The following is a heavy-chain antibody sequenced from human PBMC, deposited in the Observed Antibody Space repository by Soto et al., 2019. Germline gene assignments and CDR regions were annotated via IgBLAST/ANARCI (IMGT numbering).Heavy chain of an antibody. CDR1: GFTFSSYA. D-gene: IGHD5-12*01. CDR2: ISGSGGST. CDR3: AKDLTDGYNYFDY. J-gene: IGHJ4*02. Sequence: EVQLLESGGGLVQPGGSLRLSCAASGFTFSSYAMSWVRQAPGKGLEWVSVISGSGGSTYYADSVKGRFTISRDNSKNTLYLQMNSLTAEDTAKYYGAKDLTDGYNYFDYWGQGTLVTVSS. V-gene: IGHV3-23*01.